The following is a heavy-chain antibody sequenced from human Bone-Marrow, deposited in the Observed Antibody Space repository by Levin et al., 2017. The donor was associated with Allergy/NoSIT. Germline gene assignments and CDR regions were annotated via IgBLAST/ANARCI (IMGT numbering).Heavy chain of an antibody. CDR2: IYYSGST. J-gene: IGHJ4*02. D-gene: IGHD3-10*01. CDR1: GGSISSSSYY. CDR3: ASTSMVRERGIFDY. V-gene: IGHV4-39*01. Sequence: SETLSLTCTVSGGSISSSSYYWGWIRQPPGKGLEWIGSIYYSGSTYYNPSLKSRVTISVDTSKNQFSLKLSSVTAADTAVYYCASTSMVRERGIFDYWGQGTLVTVSS.